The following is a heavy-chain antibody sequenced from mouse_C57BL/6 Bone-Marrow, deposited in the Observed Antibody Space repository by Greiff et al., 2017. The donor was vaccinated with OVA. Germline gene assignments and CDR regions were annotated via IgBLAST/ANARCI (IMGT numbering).Heavy chain of an antibody. Sequence: VMLVESGAELVRPGASVKLSCKASGYTFTDYYINWVKQRPGQGLEWIARIYPGSGNTYYNEKFKGKATLTAEKSSSTAYMQLSSLTSEDSAVYFCARYELGQKAMDYWGQGTSVTVSS. D-gene: IGHD4-1*01. V-gene: IGHV1-76*01. J-gene: IGHJ4*01. CDR1: GYTFTDYY. CDR3: ARYELGQKAMDY. CDR2: IYPGSGNT.